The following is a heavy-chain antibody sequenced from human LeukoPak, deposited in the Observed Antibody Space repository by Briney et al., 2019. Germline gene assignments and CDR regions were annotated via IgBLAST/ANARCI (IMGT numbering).Heavy chain of an antibody. CDR2: FTSRSAGGTI. Sequence: SGGSLRLSCTASGVTVSNTWMSWVRQAPGKGLEWVGLFTSRSAGGTIHYAAPVQGRFTILAEESKNTWYLQMNGLQIEDTGIYYCTTGGGTMDFWGQGTLVTVSS. CDR3: TTGGGTMDF. CDR1: GVTVSNTW. J-gene: IGHJ4*02. V-gene: IGHV3-15*01. D-gene: IGHD2-15*01.